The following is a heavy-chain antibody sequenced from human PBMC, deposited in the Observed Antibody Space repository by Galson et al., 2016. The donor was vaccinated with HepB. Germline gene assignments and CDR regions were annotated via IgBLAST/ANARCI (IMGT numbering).Heavy chain of an antibody. D-gene: IGHD3-16*01. Sequence: SLRLSCAASGFTFNKVWMRWVRQAPGEGLEWVGRIHSRTDGGTTDYAAPVKGRFIITRDDSKNTLYLQMNSLKIEDTAVYYCKTRIDPFAGDRWGQGTRVTVSS. V-gene: IGHV3-15*01. CDR3: KTRIDPFAGDR. CDR2: IHSRTDGGTT. CDR1: GFTFNKVW. J-gene: IGHJ4*02.